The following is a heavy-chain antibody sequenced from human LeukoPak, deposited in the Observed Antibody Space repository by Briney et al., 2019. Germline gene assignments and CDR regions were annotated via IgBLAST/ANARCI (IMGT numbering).Heavy chain of an antibody. D-gene: IGHD3-22*01. CDR3: ARGNKLYYYDSSGYYQYFDY. V-gene: IGHV4-59*01. Sequence: PSETLSLTCTVSGGSISGYYWSWIRQPPGKGLEWIGYIYYSGSTNYNPSLKSRVTISVDTSKNQFSLKLSSVTAADTAVYYCARGNKLYYYDSSGYYQYFDYWGQGTLVTVSS. J-gene: IGHJ4*02. CDR2: IYYSGST. CDR1: GGSISGYY.